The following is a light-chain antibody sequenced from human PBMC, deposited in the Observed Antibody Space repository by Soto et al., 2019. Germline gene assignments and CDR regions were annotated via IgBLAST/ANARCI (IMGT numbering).Light chain of an antibody. J-gene: IGKJ2*04. CDR2: DAS. V-gene: IGKV1-33*01. CDR3: QQFDSVPCS. Sequence: QMTQSPSSLSASVGDRVTITCQASQDITNYLIWYQQKPGKAPKLLIYDASTLGTGVSSRFSGSGSGTHFTLTISSLQPEDIATYYCQQFDSVPCSFGQGTKLEIK. CDR1: QDITNY.